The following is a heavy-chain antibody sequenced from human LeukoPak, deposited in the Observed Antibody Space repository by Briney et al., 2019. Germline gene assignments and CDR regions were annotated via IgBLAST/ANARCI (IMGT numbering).Heavy chain of an antibody. CDR1: GFTFSTYY. V-gene: IGHV3-7*01. D-gene: IGHD3-16*02. Sequence: GGSLRLSCAASGFTFSTYYMSWVRKAPGKGLEWVANIKQDGSEKDYVDSVKGRFTISRDNAKSSLYLQMNSLRAEDTAVYYCARVKAPPLVRGQGTLVTVSS. J-gene: IGHJ4*02. CDR3: ARVKAPPLV. CDR2: IKQDGSEK.